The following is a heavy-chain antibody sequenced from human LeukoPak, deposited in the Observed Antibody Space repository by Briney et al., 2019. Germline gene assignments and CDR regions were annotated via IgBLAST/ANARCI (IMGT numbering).Heavy chain of an antibody. D-gene: IGHD3-22*01. V-gene: IGHV1-46*01. J-gene: IGHJ4*02. CDR2: IDPRGGST. CDR1: GYIFTSYY. Sequence: ASVKVSCKASGYIFTSYYIHWVRRAPGQGLEWMGIIDPRGGSTTNAQKFQGSVTMTRDTSTNTVYMDLSSLRSEDTAVYYCARGGPVGNYDSSAYYLHWGQGTLATVSS. CDR3: ARGGPVGNYDSSAYYLH.